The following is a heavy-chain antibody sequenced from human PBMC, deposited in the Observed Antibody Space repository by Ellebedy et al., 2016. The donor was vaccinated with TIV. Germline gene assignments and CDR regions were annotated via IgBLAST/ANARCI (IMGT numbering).Heavy chain of an antibody. Sequence: GGSLRLSCAASGFTFSPYSMNRVRQAPGKGLEWVSYISGSSLTKFYAASVKGRFTISRANAESPLYLQMDSLRVEDTAVYYCARDKARENERMNDAFDIWGQGTMVIVSS. CDR2: ISGSSLTK. D-gene: IGHD1-1*01. CDR1: GFTFSPYS. CDR3: ARDKARENERMNDAFDI. V-gene: IGHV3-48*04. J-gene: IGHJ3*02.